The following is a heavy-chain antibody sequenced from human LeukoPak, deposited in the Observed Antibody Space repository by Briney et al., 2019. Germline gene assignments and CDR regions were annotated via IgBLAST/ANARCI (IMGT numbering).Heavy chain of an antibody. Sequence: GGSLRLSCVASGFSFRISSMNWVRQAPGKGLEWVSYISSSSSTIYYADSVKGRFTISRDNAKNSLYLQMNSLRAEDTAVYYCASPLLMERRDYWGQGTLVTVSS. J-gene: IGHJ4*02. CDR2: ISSSSSTI. D-gene: IGHD1-1*01. V-gene: IGHV3-48*01. CDR1: GFSFRISS. CDR3: ASPLLMERRDY.